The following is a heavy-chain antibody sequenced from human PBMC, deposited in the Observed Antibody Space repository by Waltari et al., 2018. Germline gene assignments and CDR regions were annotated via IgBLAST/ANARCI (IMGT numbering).Heavy chain of an antibody. CDR3: ARGSGRKWLRGQLDY. CDR2: IYYSGST. CDR1: GGSISSYY. D-gene: IGHD5-12*01. J-gene: IGHJ4*02. Sequence: QVQLQESGPGLVKPSETLSLTCTVSGGSISSYYWSWIRQPPGKGLEWIGYIYYSGSTNYNPSLKSRVTISVDTSKNQVSLKLSSVTAADTAVYYCARGSGRKWLRGQLDYWGQGTLVTVSS. V-gene: IGHV4-59*01.